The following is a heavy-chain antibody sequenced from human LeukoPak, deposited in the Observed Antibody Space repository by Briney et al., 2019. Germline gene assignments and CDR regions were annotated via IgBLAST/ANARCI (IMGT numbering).Heavy chain of an antibody. CDR2: VNHSGNT. CDR1: GASITNYY. D-gene: IGHD5-18*01. V-gene: IGHV4-34*01. CDR3: AWSQNVDTTMAFDY. Sequence: SETLSLTCTVSGASITNYYRTWIRQPPGKGLEWIGEVNHSGNTNYNPSLKSRVTISLDTSKNQFSLKLSSVIAAATAVYYCAWSQNVDTTMAFDYWGQGTLVTVSS. J-gene: IGHJ4*02.